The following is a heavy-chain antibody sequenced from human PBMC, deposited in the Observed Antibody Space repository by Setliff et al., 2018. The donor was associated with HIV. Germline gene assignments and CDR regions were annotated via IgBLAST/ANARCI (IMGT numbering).Heavy chain of an antibody. V-gene: IGHV4-38-2*02. CDR3: ARESPSSSWFYFDF. CDR2: MSHRGST. CDR1: GYSISSGNY. J-gene: IGHJ4*02. D-gene: IGHD6-13*01. Sequence: SETLSLTCAVSGYSISSGNYWGWIRQPPGKGLEWIGTMSHRGSTNYNPSLKSRVTVSVDTSKNQFSLKLCSVTAADTAVYYCARESPSSSWFYFDFWGQGTLVTVSS.